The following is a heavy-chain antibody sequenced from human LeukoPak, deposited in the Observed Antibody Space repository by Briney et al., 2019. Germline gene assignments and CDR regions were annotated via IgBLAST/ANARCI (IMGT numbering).Heavy chain of an antibody. CDR2: TKQDGSEK. J-gene: IGHJ4*02. CDR1: GFTFSDYY. Sequence: GGSLRLSCVASGFTFSDYYMSWVRQPPGKGLEWVAKTKQDGSEKYYVDSVKGRFTISRDNAKNSLFLQMNSLRAEDTAVYYCAREVTPYYWGQGTLVTVSS. CDR3: AREVTPYY. D-gene: IGHD4-4*01. V-gene: IGHV3-7*01.